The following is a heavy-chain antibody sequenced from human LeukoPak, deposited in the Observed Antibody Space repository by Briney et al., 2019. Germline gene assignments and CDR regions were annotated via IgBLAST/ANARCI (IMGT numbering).Heavy chain of an antibody. D-gene: IGHD3-16*01. V-gene: IGHV3-48*02. Sequence: PGGSLRLSCAASGFTFSSYSMNWVRQAPGKGLEWVSYFRRSTNTIYYADSVKGRFTISGDNAKNLLYLQMNSLRDEDTAVYYCVRDHLYSFDYWGQGTLVTVFS. CDR2: FRRSTNTI. J-gene: IGHJ4*02. CDR3: VRDHLYSFDY. CDR1: GFTFSSYS.